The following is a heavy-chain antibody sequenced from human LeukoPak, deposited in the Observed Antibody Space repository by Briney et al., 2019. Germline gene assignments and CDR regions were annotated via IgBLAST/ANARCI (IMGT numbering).Heavy chain of an antibody. CDR1: GFAVNSNY. V-gene: IGHV3-30-3*01. J-gene: IGHJ4*02. D-gene: IGHD3-10*01. Sequence: GGSLRLSCAASGFAVNSNYMSWVRQAPGKGLEWVAVISYDGTNKNYADSVKGRFTISRDSSKNTVYLEMNSLRGEDTAVYYCARDPEHYGSGSYLDYWGQGSLVTVSS. CDR2: ISYDGTNK. CDR3: ARDPEHYGSGSYLDY.